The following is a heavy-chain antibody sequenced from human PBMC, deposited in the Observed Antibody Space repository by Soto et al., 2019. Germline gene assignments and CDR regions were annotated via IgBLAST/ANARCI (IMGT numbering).Heavy chain of an antibody. J-gene: IGHJ5*02. Sequence: QVQLVQSGAEVKKPGASVKVSCKGSGYSFRSYDITWVRQAPGQGLEWMGWVHPETGSTGYAQRFQGRVSMTGDTSRNTTYMELSDLRVEDRAVYYGARVRVPADWLDPWGQGTLVTVSS. CDR2: VHPETGST. D-gene: IGHD3-10*01. CDR3: ARVRVPADWLDP. CDR1: GYSFRSYD. V-gene: IGHV1-8*02.